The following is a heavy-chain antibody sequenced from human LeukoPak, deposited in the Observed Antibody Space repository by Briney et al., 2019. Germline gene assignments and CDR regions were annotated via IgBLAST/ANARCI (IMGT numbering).Heavy chain of an antibody. Sequence: GGSLRLSCAASGFAFSTYWMSWVRQAPGKGLEWVANIKQDGSEKYYVDSVKGRFTISRDNAKKSLYLQMNSLRVEDTAVYYCARPQEVEMATAHHYWGQGTLVTVSS. D-gene: IGHD5-24*01. CDR1: GFAFSTYW. V-gene: IGHV3-7*01. CDR3: ARPQEVEMATAHHY. CDR2: IKQDGSEK. J-gene: IGHJ4*02.